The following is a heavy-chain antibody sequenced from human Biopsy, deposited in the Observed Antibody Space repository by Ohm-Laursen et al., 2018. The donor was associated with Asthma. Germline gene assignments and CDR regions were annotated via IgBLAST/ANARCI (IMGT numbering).Heavy chain of an antibody. J-gene: IGHJ5*02. V-gene: IGHV4-30-4*01. Sequence: SQTLSLTWTVSGASIKTDDHYWSWLRQPPRKGLEWFGFIHYSGSTSYNPPLKGGVTISVDTSKNQFSLKLSSVTAADTAVYYCARASVAASSNWFDPWGQGTLVTVSS. CDR3: ARASVAASSNWFDP. CDR2: IHYSGST. CDR1: GASIKTDDHY. D-gene: IGHD6-19*01.